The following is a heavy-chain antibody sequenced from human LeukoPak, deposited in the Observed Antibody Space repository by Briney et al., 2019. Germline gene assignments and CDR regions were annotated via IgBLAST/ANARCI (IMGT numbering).Heavy chain of an antibody. CDR3: ARVPVDDYGMDV. CDR2: MNPHSGNT. V-gene: IGHV1-8*01. D-gene: IGHD3-16*01. Sequence: ASVKVSCKASGYTFTSYDINWVRQATGQGLEWMGWMNPHSGNTRHAQKLQGRVTMTRNTSISTAYMELSSLRSGDTAVYYCARVPVDDYGMDVWGQGTTVTVSS. J-gene: IGHJ6*02. CDR1: GYTFTSYD.